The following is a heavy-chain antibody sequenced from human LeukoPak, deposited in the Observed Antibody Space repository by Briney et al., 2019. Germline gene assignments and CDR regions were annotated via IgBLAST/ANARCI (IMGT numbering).Heavy chain of an antibody. CDR3: ARNYVTSMEIVDDAFDI. CDR2: LSYSGNT. V-gene: IGHV4-39*07. Sequence: SETLSLTCTVSGGSISDSGYYCCWIRQTPGKGLEWIGSLSYSGNTYYNPSLKSRVTISVETSKTQFSLRLGSVTAADSAVYYCARNYVTSMEIVDDAFDIWGQGTMVTVSS. D-gene: IGHD2-2*03. CDR1: GGSISDSGYY. J-gene: IGHJ3*02.